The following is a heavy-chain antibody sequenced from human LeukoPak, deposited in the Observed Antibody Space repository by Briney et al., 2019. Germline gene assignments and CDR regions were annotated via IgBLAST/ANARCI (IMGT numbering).Heavy chain of an antibody. V-gene: IGHV1-2*02. CDR1: GYTFTGYY. CDR3: ARVSSGQYYFDY. CDR2: INPNSGGT. D-gene: IGHD6-19*01. J-gene: IGHJ4*02. Sequence: ASMTVSCKASGYTFTGYYMHWVRQAPGQGLEWMGWINPNSGGTNYAQKLQGRVTMTTDTSTSTAYMELRSLRSDDTAVYYCARVSSGQYYFDYWGQGTLVTVSS.